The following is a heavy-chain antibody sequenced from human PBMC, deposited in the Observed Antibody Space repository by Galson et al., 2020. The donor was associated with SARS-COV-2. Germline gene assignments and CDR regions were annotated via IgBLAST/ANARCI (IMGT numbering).Heavy chain of an antibody. V-gene: IGHV4-59*08. CDR3: ARRLFIGSRKRVTIDAFDV. Sequence: SQTLSLTCSVSGGSFSTYSWSWIRQPPGKGLEWLGYLDNSGSTNNNPSLESRVTIFLDTSTNQFSLRLSSVTAADTAVYYCARRLFIGSRKRVTIDAFDVWGPGTMVTVSS. J-gene: IGHJ3*01. D-gene: IGHD1-26*01. CDR2: LDNSGST. CDR1: GGSFSTYS.